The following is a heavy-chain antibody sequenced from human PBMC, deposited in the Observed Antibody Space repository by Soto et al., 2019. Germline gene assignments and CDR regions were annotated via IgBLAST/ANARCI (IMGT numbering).Heavy chain of an antibody. CDR3: ARIAARQNNWFDP. CDR2: IIPIFGTA. V-gene: IGHV1-69*13. J-gene: IGHJ5*02. CDR1: GGTFSSYA. D-gene: IGHD6-25*01. Sequence: SVKVSCKASGGTFSSYAISWVRQAPGQGLEWMGGIIPIFGTANYAQKFQGRVTITADESTSTAYMELSSLRSEDTAVYYCARIAARQNNWFDPWGQGTLVTVSS.